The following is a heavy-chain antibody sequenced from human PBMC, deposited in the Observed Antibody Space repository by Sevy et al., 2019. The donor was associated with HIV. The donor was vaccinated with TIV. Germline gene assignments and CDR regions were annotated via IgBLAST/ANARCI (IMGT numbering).Heavy chain of an antibody. Sequence: GGSLRLSCTASGFTFSSYAMSWVRQAPGKGLEWVSAISGSGGSTYYADSVKGRFTISRDNSKNTLYLQMNGLRAEDTAVYYCAKEDHDFWSGYYRRGPRGNFDYWGQGTLVTVSS. CDR3: AKEDHDFWSGYYRRGPRGNFDY. CDR2: ISGSGGST. J-gene: IGHJ4*02. CDR1: GFTFSSYA. V-gene: IGHV3-23*01. D-gene: IGHD3-3*01.